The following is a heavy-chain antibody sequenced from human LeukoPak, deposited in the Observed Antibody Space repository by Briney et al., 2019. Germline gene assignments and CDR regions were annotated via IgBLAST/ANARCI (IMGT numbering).Heavy chain of an antibody. CDR2: IYYSGIT. V-gene: IGHV4-30-4*01. J-gene: IGHJ4*02. D-gene: IGHD6-13*01. CDR1: GGSISRSDHY. Sequence: PSETLSLTCSVSGGSISRSDHYWSWIRQPPGKGLEWIGYIYYSGITYYNPSLKSRVTISVDTSQNQFSLKLSSVTAADTAVYYCARVAAGAFDYWGQGTLVTVSS. CDR3: ARVAAGAFDY.